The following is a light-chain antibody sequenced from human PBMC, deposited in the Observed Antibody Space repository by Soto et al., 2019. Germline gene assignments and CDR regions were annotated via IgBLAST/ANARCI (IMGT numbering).Light chain of an antibody. CDR1: QSVSSSY. CDR3: QQYGSSPPWT. CDR2: GAS. V-gene: IGKV3-20*01. J-gene: IGKJ1*01. Sequence: EIVLTQSPGTLSLSPGERATLSCRASQSVSSSYLAWYQQKPGQAPRLLIYGASSRATGILDRFSGSGSGIDFTLTISRLEPEDFAVYYCQQYGSSPPWTFGQGTKVEIK.